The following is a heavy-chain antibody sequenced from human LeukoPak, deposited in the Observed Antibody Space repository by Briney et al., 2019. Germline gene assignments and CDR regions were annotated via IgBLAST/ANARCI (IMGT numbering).Heavy chain of an antibody. CDR1: GFTFSSYE. CDR2: ISSRGTTT. Sequence: PGGSLRLSCAASGFTFSSYEMNWVRQAPGKGLEWVSYISSRGTTTYYADSVKGRFTISRDNAKNSLFLQMNSLRAEDTAVYFCARMFEFWGQGTLVTVSS. CDR3: ARMFEF. V-gene: IGHV3-48*03. J-gene: IGHJ4*02.